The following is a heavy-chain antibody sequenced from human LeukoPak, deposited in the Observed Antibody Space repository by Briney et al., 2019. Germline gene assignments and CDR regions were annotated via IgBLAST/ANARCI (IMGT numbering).Heavy chain of an antibody. D-gene: IGHD2-21*01. CDR2: ITVNSNTI. CDR1: GFTFTTYT. J-gene: IGHJ3*02. V-gene: IGHV3-48*04. Sequence: GGSLRLSSAASGFTFTTYTMNWVRQAPGKGLEWSSYITVNSNTIWYADSVRGRFTISRDNAGNSLYLQMNSLRAEATALYYCVRDFAYAFDIWGQGKMVTVSS. CDR3: VRDFAYAFDI.